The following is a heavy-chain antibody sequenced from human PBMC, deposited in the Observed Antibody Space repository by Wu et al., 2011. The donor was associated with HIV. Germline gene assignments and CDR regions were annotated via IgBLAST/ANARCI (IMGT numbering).Heavy chain of an antibody. CDR3: ARDTEPDYYGSGSYYY. CDR1: GNTFSSYA. J-gene: IGHJ4*02. Sequence: QVQLVQSGAEVKKPGSSVKVSCKASGNTFSSYAISWVRQAPGQGLEWMGRIIPIFGTANYAQKFQGRVTITADKSTSTAYMELSSLRSEDTAVYYCARDTEPDYYGSGSYYYWGQGTLVTVSS. V-gene: IGHV1-69*06. D-gene: IGHD3-10*01. CDR2: IIPIFGTA.